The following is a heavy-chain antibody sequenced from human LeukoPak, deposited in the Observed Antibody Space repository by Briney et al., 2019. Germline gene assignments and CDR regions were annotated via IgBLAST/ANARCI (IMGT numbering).Heavy chain of an antibody. Sequence: ASVKVSCKASGYTFTRYYMHWVRQAPGQGLEWMGIINPSGGSTSYAQKFQGRVTMTRDTSTSTVYMELSSLRSEDTAVYYCARDSKDTAMDYWGQGTLVTVSS. V-gene: IGHV1-46*01. CDR2: INPSGGST. D-gene: IGHD5-18*01. CDR1: GYTFTRYY. J-gene: IGHJ4*02. CDR3: ARDSKDTAMDY.